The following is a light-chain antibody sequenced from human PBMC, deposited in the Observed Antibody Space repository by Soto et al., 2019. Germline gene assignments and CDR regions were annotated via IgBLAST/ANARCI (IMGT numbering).Light chain of an antibody. CDR1: QSVNSY. J-gene: IGKJ1*01. CDR2: DAS. Sequence: EIVLTQSPATLSLSPGERATLSCRASQSVNSYITWYQQKPGQAPRLIIYDASDRATGIPSRFTGSGFGTDFTLTITRLEPEDFAVYFCQQYSSSPWTFGQGTKVDIK. CDR3: QQYSSSPWT. V-gene: IGKV3-11*01.